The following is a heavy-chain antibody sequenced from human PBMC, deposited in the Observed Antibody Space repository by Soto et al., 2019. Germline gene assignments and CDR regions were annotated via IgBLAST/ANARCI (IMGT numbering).Heavy chain of an antibody. D-gene: IGHD2-15*01. CDR3: ARARTRWYFHL. CDR2: ISSSGST. Sequence: SETLSLTCSFSVDSISSDYWTCIRQTPGKGLEWIGCISSSGSTDYNPSLKSRLTMSIVTSKNQFSLKVNSVTAADTAVYYCARARTRWYFHLWGQARLVTVSS. J-gene: IGHJ4*02. V-gene: IGHV4-59*01. CDR1: VDSISSDY.